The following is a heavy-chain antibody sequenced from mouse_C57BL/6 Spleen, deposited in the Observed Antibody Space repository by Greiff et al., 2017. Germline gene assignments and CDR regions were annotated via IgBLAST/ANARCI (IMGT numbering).Heavy chain of an antibody. V-gene: IGHV5-6*01. CDR1: GFTFSSYG. CDR3: ARHGDYDRFAY. D-gene: IGHD2-4*01. J-gene: IGHJ3*01. Sequence: EVKLMESGGDLVKPGGSLKLSCAASGFTFSSYGMSWVRQTPDKRLEWVATISSGGSYTYYPDSVKGRFTISRDNAKNTLYLQMSSLKSEDTAMYYCARHGDYDRFAYWGQGTLVTVSA. CDR2: ISSGGSYT.